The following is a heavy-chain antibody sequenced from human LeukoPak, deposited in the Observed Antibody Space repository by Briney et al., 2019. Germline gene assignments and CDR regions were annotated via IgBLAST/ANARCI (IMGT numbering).Heavy chain of an antibody. V-gene: IGHV1-2*06. J-gene: IGHJ6*03. CDR2: INPNSGGT. D-gene: IGHD6-6*01. CDR3: ARDEYSSSLWGYYYYMDV. Sequence: ASVKVSCKASGYTFTGYYMHWVRQAPGQGLEWMGRINPNSGGTNYAQKFQGRVTMTRDTSISTAYMELSRLRSDDTAVYYCARDEYSSSLWGYYYYMDVWGKGTTVTVSS. CDR1: GYTFTGYY.